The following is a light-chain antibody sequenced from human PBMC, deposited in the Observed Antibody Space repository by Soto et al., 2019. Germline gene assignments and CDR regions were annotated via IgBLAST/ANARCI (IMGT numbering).Light chain of an antibody. V-gene: IGKV3-20*01. J-gene: IGKJ4*01. CDR3: QQYGSSPLT. CDR1: QSVSSY. CDR2: DTS. Sequence: EIVLTQSPGTLSLSVGERVTLSCRASQSVSSYLAWYQQTPGQAPRLLIYDTSNRATGTPDRFSGSGSGTDFTLTISRLXXEDFTXYYCQQYGSSPLTFGGGTTVEIK.